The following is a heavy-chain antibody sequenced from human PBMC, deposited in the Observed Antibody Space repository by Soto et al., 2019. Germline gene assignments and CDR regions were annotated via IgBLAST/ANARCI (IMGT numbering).Heavy chain of an antibody. J-gene: IGHJ5*01. Sequence: SLRCTLPGVFDGASEWSHCLSRSPDKGREWIAEVHISGHSNYNPSLRSRVSVSIDSSKNQFYLNLNSVTAADTVIYYCARVRQGCSANNCYFDPWGQGTQVTVSS. CDR2: VHISGHS. CDR3: ARVRQGCSANNCYFDP. V-gene: IGHV4-4*02. CDR1: GVFDGASEW. D-gene: IGHD1-1*01.